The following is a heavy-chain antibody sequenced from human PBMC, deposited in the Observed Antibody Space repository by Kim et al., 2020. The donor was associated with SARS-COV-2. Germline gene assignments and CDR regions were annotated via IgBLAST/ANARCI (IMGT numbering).Heavy chain of an antibody. Sequence: SETLSLTCAVSGGSIDNTNRYWGWVRQSPGKGLEWIGSFYHTGSSYHNPSLKSRVTMSVDRSKNHFYLELKSVTAADTAVYYCARPIEAWIDVFETWGQGTAVIVSS. D-gene: IGHD1-1*01. J-gene: IGHJ3*02. CDR3: ARPIEAWIDVFET. V-gene: IGHV4-39*02. CDR1: GGSIDNTNRY. CDR2: FYHTGSS.